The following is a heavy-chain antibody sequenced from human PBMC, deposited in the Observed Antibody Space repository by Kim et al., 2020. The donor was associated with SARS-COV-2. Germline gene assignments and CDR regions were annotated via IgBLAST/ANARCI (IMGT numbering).Heavy chain of an antibody. CDR3: ARDLGRDGPEVHPDY. CDR2: ISSGSSYI. V-gene: IGHV3-21*01. Sequence: GGSLRLSCAASGFTFSDYSMNWVRQAPGKGLEWISSISSGSSYIFYADSVKGRFTISRDNAKNSLYLQMNSLRPEDTAVYYCARDLGRDGPEVHPDYWAQGTLATVSS. D-gene: IGHD3-16*01. J-gene: IGHJ4*02. CDR1: GFTFSDYS.